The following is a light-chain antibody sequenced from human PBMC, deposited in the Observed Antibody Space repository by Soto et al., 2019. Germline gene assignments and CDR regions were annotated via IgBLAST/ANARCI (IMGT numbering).Light chain of an antibody. CDR3: QQTFRTPPTT. J-gene: IGKJ5*01. CDR2: TTS. Sequence: DLQMTQSPSSLSASVGDRVTMTCRASQPISSFLNWYQQKPGKAPKLLIYTTSSLQSGVPSRFSGSGSGTDFSLTISNLQPEDFATYYCQQTFRTPPTTFGQGTRLEIK. V-gene: IGKV1-39*01. CDR1: QPISSF.